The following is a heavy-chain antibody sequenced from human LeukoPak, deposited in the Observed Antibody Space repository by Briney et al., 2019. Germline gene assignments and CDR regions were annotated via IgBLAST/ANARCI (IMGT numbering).Heavy chain of an antibody. J-gene: IGHJ5*02. CDR3: ASMVVTPPDWFGP. Sequence: SVKVSCKASGGTFSSYAISWVRQAPGQGLEWMGGIIPIFGTANYAQKFQGRVTITTDESTSTAYMELNSLRAEDTAVYYCASMVVTPPDWFGPWGQGTLVTVSS. CDR2: IIPIFGTA. CDR1: GGTFSSYA. V-gene: IGHV1-69*05. D-gene: IGHD2-15*01.